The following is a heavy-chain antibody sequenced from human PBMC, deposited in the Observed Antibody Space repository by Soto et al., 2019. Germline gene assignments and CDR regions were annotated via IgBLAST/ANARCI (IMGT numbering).Heavy chain of an antibody. CDR3: ARGGRGYYKVYYYGMDV. J-gene: IGHJ6*02. CDR2: INHSGST. D-gene: IGHD1-26*01. V-gene: IGHV4-34*01. Sequence: PSETLSLTCAVYSGSFSGYYWSWIRQPPGKGLEWIGEINHSGSTNYNPSLKSRVTISVDTSKNQFSLKLSSVTAADTAVYYCARGGRGYYKVYYYGMDVWGQGTTVTVSS. CDR1: SGSFSGYY.